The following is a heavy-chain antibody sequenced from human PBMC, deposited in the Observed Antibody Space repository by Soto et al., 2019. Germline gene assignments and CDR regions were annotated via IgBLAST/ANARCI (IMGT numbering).Heavy chain of an antibody. D-gene: IGHD4-17*01. CDR1: GFSFVNYA. CDR3: AKESMPEHYGDTLFDY. V-gene: IGHV3-23*01. CDR2: LSAGRSG. J-gene: IGHJ4*02. Sequence: DVQLSESGGGVVQAGGSLRLSCESSGFSFVNYALSWVRQAPGKGLEWVATLSAGRSGYYADSVKGRFTIAKDFSTNTLHLQARSLRADDTAVYYCAKESMPEHYGDTLFDYWGQGTRVTVSS.